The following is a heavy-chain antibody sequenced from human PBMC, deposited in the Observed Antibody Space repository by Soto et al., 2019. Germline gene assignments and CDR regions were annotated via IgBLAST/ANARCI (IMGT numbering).Heavy chain of an antibody. CDR3: AKARHSTSWYGVEADF. CDR2: TSANDGTK. V-gene: IGHV3-30-3*01. D-gene: IGHD6-13*01. J-gene: IGHJ4*02. CDR1: GFTFSSHS. Sequence: QVQLMESGGGVVQPGGSLRLSFVTSGFTFSSHSMHWFRQAPGKGLEWVAVTSANDGTKFYTDSVKGRFTVSRDNSKNTLYLQMNSLRVEDTAVYYCAKARHSTSWYGVEADFWGQGTLVTVSS.